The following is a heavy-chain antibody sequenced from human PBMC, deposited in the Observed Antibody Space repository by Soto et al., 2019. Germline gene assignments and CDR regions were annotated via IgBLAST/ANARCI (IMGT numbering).Heavy chain of an antibody. CDR1: GFTFSSYS. Sequence: GSLRLSCAASGFTFSSYSMNWVRQAPGKGLEWVSYISSSSSTIYYADSVKGRFTISRDNAKNSLYLQMNSLRAEDTAVYYCARAYDSKLDYWGQGTLVTVSS. D-gene: IGHD3-22*01. CDR2: ISSSSSTI. J-gene: IGHJ4*02. V-gene: IGHV3-48*01. CDR3: ARAYDSKLDY.